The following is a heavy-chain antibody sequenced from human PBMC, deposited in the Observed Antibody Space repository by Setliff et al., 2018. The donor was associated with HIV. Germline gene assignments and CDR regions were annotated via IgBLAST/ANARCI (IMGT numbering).Heavy chain of an antibody. CDR1: GGPIRSPNW. Sequence: SETLSLTCTVSGGPIRSPNWWSWVRQPPGKGLEWIGEILHGGNTNYSPSLESRVTLSVDKAKNQLSLRLSSVTAADTAVHYCATLAAVGESFDYWGQGSLVTVSS. J-gene: IGHJ4*02. D-gene: IGHD6-13*01. CDR2: ILHGGNT. V-gene: IGHV4-4*02. CDR3: ATLAAVGESFDY.